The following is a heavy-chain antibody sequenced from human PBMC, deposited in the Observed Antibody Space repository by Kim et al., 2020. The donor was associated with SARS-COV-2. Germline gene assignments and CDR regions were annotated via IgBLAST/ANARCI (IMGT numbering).Heavy chain of an antibody. Sequence: GGSLRLSCAASGFTFSSYGMHWVRQAPGKGLEWVAVISYDGSNKYYADSVKGRFTISRDNSKNTLYLQMNSLRAEDTAVYYCAKEYNWNDHFDYWGQGTL. CDR3: AKEYNWNDHFDY. V-gene: IGHV3-30*18. J-gene: IGHJ4*02. CDR1: GFTFSSYG. CDR2: ISYDGSNK. D-gene: IGHD1-20*01.